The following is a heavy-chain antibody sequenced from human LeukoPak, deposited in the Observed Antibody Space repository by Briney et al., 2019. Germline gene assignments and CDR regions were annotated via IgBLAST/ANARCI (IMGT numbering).Heavy chain of an antibody. CDR2: ISNSGTT. D-gene: IGHD6-6*01. V-gene: IGHV4-38-2*02. J-gene: IGHJ5*02. Sequence: SETLSLTCTVSNYYVNSGFHWGWIRQSPEKGLEWIGSISNSGTTYYSPSLRSRVTISADMSKNQFSLKLSSVTAADTAVYYCARLFEYSSSSGSDNWFDPWGQGTLVTVSS. CDR3: ARLFEYSSSSGSDNWFDP. CDR1: NYYVNSGFH.